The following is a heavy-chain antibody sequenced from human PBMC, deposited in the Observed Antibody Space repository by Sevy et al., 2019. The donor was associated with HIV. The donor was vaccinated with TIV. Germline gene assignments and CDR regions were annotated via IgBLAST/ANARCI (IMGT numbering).Heavy chain of an antibody. CDR3: AREQGGYNFGAGAF. CDR2: ISYNGGTQ. Sequence: GGSMRLSCAASGFTFSTHALHWVRQAPGNGLEWVAVISYNGGTQLYADSVKGRFTISGDNSKNTQYLQMSSLGAEETAFYCCAREQGGYNFGAGAFWGQGTLVTVSS. D-gene: IGHD3-16*01. CDR1: GFTFSTHA. V-gene: IGHV3-30-3*01. J-gene: IGHJ4*03.